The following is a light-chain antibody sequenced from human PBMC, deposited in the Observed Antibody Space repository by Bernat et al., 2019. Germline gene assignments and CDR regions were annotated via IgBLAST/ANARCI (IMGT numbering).Light chain of an antibody. Sequence: QSALTQPPSASGSPGQSVTISCTGTSSDVGGYNFVSWYQQHPGKAPKLMISEVTKRPSGVPDRFSGSKSGNTAFLTVSGLQVEDEADYHCSSYAGNSVVFGGGTKLTVL. J-gene: IGLJ2*01. CDR1: SSDVGGYNF. CDR2: EVT. V-gene: IGLV2-8*01. CDR3: SSYAGNSVV.